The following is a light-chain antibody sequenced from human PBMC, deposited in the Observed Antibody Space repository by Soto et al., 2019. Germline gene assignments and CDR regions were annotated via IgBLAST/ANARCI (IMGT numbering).Light chain of an antibody. CDR3: RQRRNWPPST. J-gene: IGKJ4*02. CDR2: DAS. CDR1: QSVSTY. Sequence: EIVLTQSPATLSLSPGERATLSCRASQSVSTYLAWYQQKPGQAPRLLIYDASNRATGIPARFSGSGSGTDFTLPISSLEPEEVVVYYCRQRRNWPPSTFGGGTKVEIK. V-gene: IGKV3-11*01.